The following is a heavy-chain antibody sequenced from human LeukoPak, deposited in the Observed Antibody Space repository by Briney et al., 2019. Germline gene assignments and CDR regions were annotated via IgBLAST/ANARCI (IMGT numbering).Heavy chain of an antibody. CDR2: IYYSGST. D-gene: IGHD6-13*01. J-gene: IGHJ4*02. V-gene: IGHV4-59*01. CDR3: ARARGTAGGFDY. CDR1: GGSISNYY. Sequence: SETLSLTCTVSGGSISNYYWTWIRQPPGEGLEWIGYIYYSGSTNYNPSLKSRVTISGDTSKNKFSLKLSSVTAADTAVYYCARARGTAGGFDYWGQGTLVTVSS.